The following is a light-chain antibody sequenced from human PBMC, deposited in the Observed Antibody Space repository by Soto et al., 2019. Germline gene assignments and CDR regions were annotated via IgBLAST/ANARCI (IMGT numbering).Light chain of an antibody. J-gene: IGKJ5*01. Sequence: EIVMTQSPGTLSLSPGERATLSCRASQSVSSRLAWYQQKPGQAPRLLISGASSRATGIPDRFSGSGSGTYFTLTISRLEPEDFALYYCEHYVERSPITFGQGTRLEIK. CDR1: QSVSSR. CDR3: EHYVERSPIT. CDR2: GAS. V-gene: IGKV3-20*01.